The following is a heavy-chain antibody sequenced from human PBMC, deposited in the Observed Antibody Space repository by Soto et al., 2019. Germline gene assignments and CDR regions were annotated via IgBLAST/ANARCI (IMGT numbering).Heavy chain of an antibody. CDR1: GYTFTSYG. D-gene: IGHD3-3*01. J-gene: IGHJ4*02. CDR2: ISADNGNT. Sequence: QVQLVQSGAEVKKPGASVKVSCKASGYTFTSYGISWVRQAPGQGLERMGWISADNGNTNYAQKLQGRVTMTTDTCTSAAYMALRSLRSDDTAVYYCARGLRYLEWGYFDYWGQGTLVTVSS. V-gene: IGHV1-18*01. CDR3: ARGLRYLEWGYFDY.